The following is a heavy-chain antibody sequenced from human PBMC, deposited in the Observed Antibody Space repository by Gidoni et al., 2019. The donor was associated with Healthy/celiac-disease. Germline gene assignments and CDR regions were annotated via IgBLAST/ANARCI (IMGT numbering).Heavy chain of an antibody. D-gene: IGHD4-17*01. Sequence: QVQLVESGGGVVQPGRSLRFSCAASGFTFSSYGMHWVRQAPGKGLEWVAVISYDGSNKYYADSVKGRFTISRDNSKNTLYLQMNSLRAEDTAVYYCAAGLDYGDYAFDYWGQGTLVTVSS. CDR2: ISYDGSNK. J-gene: IGHJ4*02. V-gene: IGHV3-30*03. CDR1: GFTFSSYG. CDR3: AAGLDYGDYAFDY.